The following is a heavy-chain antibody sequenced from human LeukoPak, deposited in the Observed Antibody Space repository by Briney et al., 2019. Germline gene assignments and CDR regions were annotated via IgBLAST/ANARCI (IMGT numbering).Heavy chain of an antibody. D-gene: IGHD3-3*01. J-gene: IGHJ6*02. Sequence: GGSLRLPCAASRFTFSSYAMTWVRQAPGKGLEWVSGISGVGSSTYYADSVKGRFTISRDNSKNTLYLQMNSLRPEDTAVYYCAKWSGYFPYYHGMDVWGQGTTVTVSS. V-gene: IGHV3-23*01. CDR2: ISGVGSST. CDR3: AKWSGYFPYYHGMDV. CDR1: RFTFSSYA.